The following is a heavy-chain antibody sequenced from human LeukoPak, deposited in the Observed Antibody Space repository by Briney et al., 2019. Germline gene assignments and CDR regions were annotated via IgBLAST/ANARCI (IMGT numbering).Heavy chain of an antibody. CDR2: INHSGST. J-gene: IGHJ4*02. Sequence: PSETLSLTCAVYGGSFSGYYWSWIRQPPGKGLEWIGEINHSGSTNYNPSLKSRVTISVDTSKNQFSLKLSSVTAADTAVYYCARSLIHGRRRVRGTLIGPRYFDYWGQGTLVTVSS. D-gene: IGHD2/OR15-2a*01. V-gene: IGHV4-34*01. CDR3: ARSLIHGRRRVRGTLIGPRYFDY. CDR1: GGSFSGYY.